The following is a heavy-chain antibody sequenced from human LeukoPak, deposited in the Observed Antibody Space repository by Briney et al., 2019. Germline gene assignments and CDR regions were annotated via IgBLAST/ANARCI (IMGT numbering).Heavy chain of an antibody. D-gene: IGHD6-19*01. J-gene: IGHJ1*01. CDR2: ISGSGGST. CDR1: GFTFSSYA. CDR3: AKDPRSSGWYLYFQH. Sequence: GGSLRLSCAASGFTFSSYAMSWVRQAPGKGLEWVSAISGSGGSTYYADSVKGRFTISRDNSKNTLYLQMNSLRAEGTAVYYCAKDPRSSGWYLYFQHWGQGTLVTVSS. V-gene: IGHV3-23*01.